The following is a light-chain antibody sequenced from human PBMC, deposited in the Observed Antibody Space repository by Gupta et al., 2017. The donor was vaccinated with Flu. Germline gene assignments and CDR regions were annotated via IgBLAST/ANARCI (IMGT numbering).Light chain of an antibody. J-gene: IGLJ3*02. CDR2: GNN. V-gene: IGLV1-40*01. CDR3: PSYDSSLSGWV. Sequence: SGLTQPPSVSGAPGPRLTISCTGSSPNLGAGYDVHWYQHFPGKAPKLLLYGNNHRPSGVPDRFSGSKSGTSASLAINGLQADDEADYYCPSYDSSLSGWVFGGGTKMTVL. CDR1: SPNLGAGYD.